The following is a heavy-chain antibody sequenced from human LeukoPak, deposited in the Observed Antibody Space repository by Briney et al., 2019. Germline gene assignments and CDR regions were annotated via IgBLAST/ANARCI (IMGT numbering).Heavy chain of an antibody. CDR2: INPNSGGT. J-gene: IGHJ4*02. D-gene: IGHD3-16*02. CDR1: GYTFTDYY. Sequence: ASVKVSCKASGYTFTDYYIHWVRQAPGQGLEWMGWINPNSGGTKYGQRFQGRVTMTRVTSINTAYMELSRLTFDDTAVFYCARGRYSYGRIDSWGQGTLVTVSS. CDR3: ARGRYSYGRIDS. V-gene: IGHV1-2*02.